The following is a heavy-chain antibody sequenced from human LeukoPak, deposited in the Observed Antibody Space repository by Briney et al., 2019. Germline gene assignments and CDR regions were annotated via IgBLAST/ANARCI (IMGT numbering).Heavy chain of an antibody. CDR2: IKQDGSEK. Sequence: GGSLRLSCAASGFTFSSYWMHWVRQAPGKGLEWVANIKQDGSEKYYVDSVKGRFTISRDNAKKSLYLQINSLRAEDTAVFYCAKCSRPATLYAFDIWGQGTMVTVSS. V-gene: IGHV3-7*03. CDR3: AKCSRPATLYAFDI. D-gene: IGHD3-10*02. J-gene: IGHJ3*02. CDR1: GFTFSSYW.